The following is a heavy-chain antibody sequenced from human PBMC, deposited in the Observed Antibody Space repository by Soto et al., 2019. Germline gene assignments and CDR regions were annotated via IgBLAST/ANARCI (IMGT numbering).Heavy chain of an antibody. CDR2: INHSGST. CDR1: GGSFSGYY. V-gene: IGHV4-34*01. Sequence: SETLSLTCAVYGGSFSGYYWSWIRQPPGKGLEWIGEINHSGSTNYNPSLKSRVTISVDTSKNQFSLKLSSVTAADTAVYYCARQDFGVDNWFDPWGQGTLVTVSS. CDR3: ARQDFGVDNWFDP. D-gene: IGHD3-3*01. J-gene: IGHJ5*02.